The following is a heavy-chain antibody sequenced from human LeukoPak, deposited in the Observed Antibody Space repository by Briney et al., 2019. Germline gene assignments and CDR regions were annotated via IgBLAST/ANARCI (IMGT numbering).Heavy chain of an antibody. V-gene: IGHV1-18*01. CDR3: ARDLIAVRPGWFDP. J-gene: IGHJ5*02. CDR1: GYTFTTYG. Sequence: ASVKVSCEASGYTFTTYGISWVRLAPGQGLEWMGWISAYNGNTNYAQQFQGRVTMTTDTSMSTAYMELRSLRSDDTAVYYCARDLIAVRPGWFDPWGQRSLVTVSS. D-gene: IGHD6-6*01. CDR2: ISAYNGNT.